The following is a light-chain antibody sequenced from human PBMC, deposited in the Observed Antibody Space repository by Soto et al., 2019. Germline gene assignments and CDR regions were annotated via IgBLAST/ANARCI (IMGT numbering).Light chain of an antibody. CDR1: SSHTGNNY. J-gene: IGLJ1*01. CDR2: ENN. CDR3: ATWDSSLSAGV. V-gene: IGLV1-51*02. Sequence: SVLTQPPSVSAAPGQEVTISCSGSSSHTGNNYVSWYQQLPGTAPKLLIYENNKRPSGIPDRFSGSKSGTSATLGITGLQTGDEADYYCATWDSSLSAGVFGTGTKVTV.